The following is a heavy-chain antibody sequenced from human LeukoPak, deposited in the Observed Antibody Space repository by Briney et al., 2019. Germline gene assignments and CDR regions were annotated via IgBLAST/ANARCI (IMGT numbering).Heavy chain of an antibody. J-gene: IGHJ4*02. CDR3: AKEAYIDMATITPDY. CDR1: GFTFSSYG. V-gene: IGHV3-33*06. CDR2: IWYDGSNK. Sequence: GGSLRLSCAASGFTFSSYGMHWVRQTPGKGLEWVAVIWYDGSNKYYADSVKGRFTISRDNSKNTLYLQMNSLRAEDTAVYYCAKEAYIDMATITPDYWGQGTLVTVSS. D-gene: IGHD5-24*01.